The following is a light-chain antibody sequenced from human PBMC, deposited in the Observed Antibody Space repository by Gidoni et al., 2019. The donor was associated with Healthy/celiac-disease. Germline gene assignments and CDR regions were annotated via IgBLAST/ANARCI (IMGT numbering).Light chain of an antibody. Sequence: VISMTLFPSLLSASTGDRVTISCLMRQSSSNYLAWYQQKRVKAPELLYDAASTVQSGVPSRFSGSGSGTDFTLTISCLQSEDFATYYCQQYYSFPPTFGQGTKLEIK. CDR2: AAS. CDR3: QQYYSFPPT. V-gene: IGKV1D-8*01. CDR1: QSSSNY. J-gene: IGKJ1*01.